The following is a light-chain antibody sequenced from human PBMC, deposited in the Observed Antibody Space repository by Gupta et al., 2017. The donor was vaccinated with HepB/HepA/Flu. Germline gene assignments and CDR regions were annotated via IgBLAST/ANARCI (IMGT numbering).Light chain of an antibody. J-gene: IGLJ2*01. CDR1: SSNIGAAYD. Sequence: QSVLTQPPSVSGAPGQRVTISCTGSSSNIGAAYDVHWYQHFPGTAPKRLIYGNNNRPSGVPDRFSGSKSDTSASLDITRLQAEDEADDYCQSYDDRRSGLGFGGGTKLTVL. CDR3: QSYDDRRSGLG. CDR2: GNN. V-gene: IGLV1-40*01.